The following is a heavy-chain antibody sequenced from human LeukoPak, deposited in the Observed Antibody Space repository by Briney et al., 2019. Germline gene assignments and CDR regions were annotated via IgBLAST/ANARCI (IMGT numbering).Heavy chain of an antibody. J-gene: IGHJ6*02. V-gene: IGHV1-69*04. D-gene: IGHD3-10*01. CDR1: GGTFISYA. Sequence: ASVKVSCKASGGTFISYAISWVRQAPGQGLEWMGRIIPILGIANYAQKFQGRVTITADKSTSTAYMELSSLRSEDTAVYYCARVRSPRSGGMDVGGQGTTVTVSS. CDR3: ARVRSPRSGGMDV. CDR2: IIPILGIA.